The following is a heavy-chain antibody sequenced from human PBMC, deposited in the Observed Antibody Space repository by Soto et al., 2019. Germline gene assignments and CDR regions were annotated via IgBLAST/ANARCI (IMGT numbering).Heavy chain of an antibody. D-gene: IGHD5-12*01. CDR1: GGSISSGGYS. CDR2: MYHSGST. V-gene: IGHV4-30-2*01. CDR3: ARLGRDGYNLAFDY. J-gene: IGHJ4*02. Sequence: PSETLSLTCAVSGGSISSGGYSWSWIRQPPGKGLEWIGYMYHSGSTNYNPSLKSRVTISVDTSKNQFSLKLSSVTAADTAVYYCARLGRDGYNLAFDYWGQGTLVTVSS.